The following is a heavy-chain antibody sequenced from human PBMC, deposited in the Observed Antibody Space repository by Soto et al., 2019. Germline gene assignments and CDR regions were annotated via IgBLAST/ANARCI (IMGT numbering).Heavy chain of an antibody. J-gene: IGHJ4*02. V-gene: IGHV3-30*18. CDR2: ISYDGSNK. D-gene: IGHD4-4*01. Sequence: HPGGSLRLSCAASGFTFSSYGMHWVRQAPGKGLEWVAVISYDGSNKYYADSVKGRFTISRDNSKNTLYLQMNSLRAEDTAVYYCAKDRYHFTVTISGPDFYYWGQGTLVPVSS. CDR1: GFTFSSYG. CDR3: AKDRYHFTVTISGPDFYY.